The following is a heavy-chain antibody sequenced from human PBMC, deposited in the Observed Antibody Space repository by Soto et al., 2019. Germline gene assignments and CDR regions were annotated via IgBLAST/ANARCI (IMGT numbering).Heavy chain of an antibody. D-gene: IGHD3-10*01. CDR1: GYSFTSYW. V-gene: IGHV5-10-1*01. Sequence: ESLKISCKGSGYSFTSYWIGWVRQTPGRGLEWMGRIDPSDSYTNYSPSFQGHVTMSADKSSNIAYLQWDSLKASDSAMYYCARVTTYYFSGSDFWGQGTQVTVSS. CDR3: ARVTTYYFSGSDF. CDR2: IDPSDSYT. J-gene: IGHJ4*02.